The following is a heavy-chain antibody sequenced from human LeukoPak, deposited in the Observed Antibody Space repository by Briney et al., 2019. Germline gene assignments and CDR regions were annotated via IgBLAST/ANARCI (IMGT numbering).Heavy chain of an antibody. D-gene: IGHD1-1*01. CDR2: IYYSGST. CDR1: GGSISSYY. Sequence: PSETLSLTCTVSGGSISSYYWSWIRQPPGKGLEWIGYIYYSGSTNYNPSLKSRVTLSVDTSKNQFSLKLSSVTAAGTAVYYCARVEGLFDYWGQGTLVTVSS. V-gene: IGHV4-59*12. CDR3: ARVEGLFDY. J-gene: IGHJ4*02.